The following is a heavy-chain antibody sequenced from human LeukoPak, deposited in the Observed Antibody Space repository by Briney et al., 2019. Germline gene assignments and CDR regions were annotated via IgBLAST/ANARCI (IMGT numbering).Heavy chain of an antibody. CDR1: GFTFGDYA. CDR3: TRSKAYYYDSSGYSGY. CDR2: IRSKAYGGTT. J-gene: IGHJ4*02. D-gene: IGHD3-22*01. V-gene: IGHV3-49*04. Sequence: GGSLRLSCTASGFTFGDYAMSWVRQAPGKGLEWVGFIRSKAYGGTTEYAASVKGRFTISRDDSESIAYLQMNSLKTEDTAVYYCTRSKAYYYDSSGYSGYWGQGTLVTVSS.